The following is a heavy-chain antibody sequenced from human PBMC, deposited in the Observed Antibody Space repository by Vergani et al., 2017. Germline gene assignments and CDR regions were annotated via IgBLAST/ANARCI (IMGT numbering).Heavy chain of an antibody. CDR1: GYTFTSYY. V-gene: IGHV1-46*01. Sequence: QVQLVQSGAEVKKPGASVKVSCKASGYTFTSYYMHWVRQAPGQGLEWMGIINPSGGSTSYAQKFQGRVTMTRDTSTSTVYMELSSLRSEDTAVYYCARGYYDFWSGYYLGASRIWYFDLGGRGTLVTVSS. CDR2: INPSGGST. J-gene: IGHJ2*01. CDR3: ARGYYDFWSGYYLGASRIWYFDL. D-gene: IGHD3-3*01.